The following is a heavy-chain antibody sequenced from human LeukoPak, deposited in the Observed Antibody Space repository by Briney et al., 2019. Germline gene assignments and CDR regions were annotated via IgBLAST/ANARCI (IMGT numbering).Heavy chain of an antibody. CDR1: GFTFSSYG. CDR3: AKAKLLWFGESFDY. V-gene: IGHV3-23*01. Sequence: GGSLRLSCAASGFTFSSYGMSWVRQAPGKGLEWVSAISDSGGSTYYADSVKGRFTISRDNSKNTLYLQMNSLRAEDTAVYYCAKAKLLWFGESFDYWGRGTLVTVSS. CDR2: ISDSGGST. J-gene: IGHJ4*02. D-gene: IGHD3-10*01.